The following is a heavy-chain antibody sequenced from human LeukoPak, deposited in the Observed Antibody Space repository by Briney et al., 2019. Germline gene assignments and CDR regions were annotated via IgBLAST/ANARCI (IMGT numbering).Heavy chain of an antibody. V-gene: IGHV1-2*02. J-gene: IGHJ6*02. D-gene: IGHD6-13*01. CDR3: ARWVSGGIAAAGTTLDYYGMDV. CDR2: INPNSGGT. CDR1: GYTFTSYY. Sequence: ASVKVSCKASGYTFTSYYMHWVRQAPGQGLEWMGWINPNSGGTNYAQKFQGRVTMTRDTSISTAYMELSRPRSDDTAVYYCARWVSGGIAAAGTTLDYYGMDVWGQGTTVTVSS.